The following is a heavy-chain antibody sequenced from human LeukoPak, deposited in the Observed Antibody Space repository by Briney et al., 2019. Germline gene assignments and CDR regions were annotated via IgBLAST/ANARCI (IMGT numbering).Heavy chain of an antibody. V-gene: IGHV1-69*06. D-gene: IGHD6-19*01. CDR2: IISIFGTA. J-gene: IGHJ4*02. CDR3: ARAVMQWPLDY. Sequence: SVKVSCKASGGSFSSCAIRWGRQAPGQGVEWRGGIISIFGTANYAQKFQGRVTITADTSTSTAYMELSSLRSEDPAVYYCARAVMQWPLDYWGQGTLVTVSS. CDR1: GGSFSSCA.